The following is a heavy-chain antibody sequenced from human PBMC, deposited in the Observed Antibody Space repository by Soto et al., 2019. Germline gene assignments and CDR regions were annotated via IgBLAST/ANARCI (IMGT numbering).Heavy chain of an antibody. D-gene: IGHD3-10*02. CDR3: AIVRVADSPLDH. J-gene: IGHJ4*02. CDR2: ISYDGSDI. V-gene: IGHV3-30*03. CDR1: GFIFSNYG. Sequence: QVQLVESGGGVVQPGRSLRLSCVGSGFIFSNYGIHWVRQAPGKGLEWVAFISYDGSDILYADSVKGRFTISRDNSKSTLFLHMNRPTAEDTAIYFCAIVRVADSPLDHWGQGTLVTVSS.